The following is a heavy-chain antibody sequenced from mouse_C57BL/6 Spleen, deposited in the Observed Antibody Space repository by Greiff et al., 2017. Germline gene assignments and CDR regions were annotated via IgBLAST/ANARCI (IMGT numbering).Heavy chain of an antibody. Sequence: DVQLVESGGDLVKPGGSLKLSCAASGFTFSSYGMSWVRQTPDKRLEWVATISSGGSYTYYPDSVKGRFTISRDNAKNTLYLQMSSLKSEDTAMYYCARHYYGSSFYYAMDYWGQGTSVTVSS. D-gene: IGHD1-1*01. CDR2: ISSGGSYT. J-gene: IGHJ4*01. V-gene: IGHV5-6*01. CDR3: ARHYYGSSFYYAMDY. CDR1: GFTFSSYG.